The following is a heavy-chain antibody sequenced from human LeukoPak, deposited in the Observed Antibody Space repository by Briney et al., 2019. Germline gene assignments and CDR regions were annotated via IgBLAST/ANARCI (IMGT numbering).Heavy chain of an antibody. D-gene: IGHD6-19*01. CDR3: ARDRVIRYSSGWYRSDAFDI. Sequence: SETLSLTCSVSGGSVGSGSYYWTWIRQSAGKGLEWIGRIDPTGTTNNNPSLRGRATVSLDTSQNQFSLKLSSVTAADTAVYYCARDRVIRYSSGWYRSDAFDIWGQGTMVTVSS. J-gene: IGHJ3*02. CDR1: GGSVGSGSYY. CDR2: IDPTGTT. V-gene: IGHV4-61*02.